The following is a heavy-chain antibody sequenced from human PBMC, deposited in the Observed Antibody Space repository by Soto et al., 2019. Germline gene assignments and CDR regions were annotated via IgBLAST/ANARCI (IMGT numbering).Heavy chain of an antibody. CDR1: GYSFTTYW. CDR3: ACQTPAQDSSGYHIFDY. V-gene: IGHV5-10-1*01. CDR2: IDPTDSYT. D-gene: IGHD3-22*01. Sequence: PGESLKISCQASGYSFTTYWISWVRQMPGKGLECMGRIDPTDSYTDYGPSFEGRVTMSVDRSINTAYLEWSSLKASDSAMYYCACQTPAQDSSGYHIFDYWGQGTLVTVSS. J-gene: IGHJ4*02.